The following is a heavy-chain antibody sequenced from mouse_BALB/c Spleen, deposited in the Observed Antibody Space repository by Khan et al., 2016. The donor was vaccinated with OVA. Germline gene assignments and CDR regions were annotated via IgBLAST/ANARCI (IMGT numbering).Heavy chain of an antibody. J-gene: IGHJ3*01. CDR1: GYTFTDYA. Sequence: VQLQESGAELVRPGVSVKISCKGSGYTFTDYAMHWVKQSHAKSLEWIGVISTYYGDVDYSQKFKGKATMTVDRSSSTAYMELARLTSEDSAIYYCARGVKFAYWGQGTLVTVAA. CDR2: ISTYYGDV. CDR3: ARGVKFAY. V-gene: IGHV1S137*01.